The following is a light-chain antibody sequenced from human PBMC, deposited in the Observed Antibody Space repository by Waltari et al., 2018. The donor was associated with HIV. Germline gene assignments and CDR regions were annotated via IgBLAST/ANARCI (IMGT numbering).Light chain of an antibody. CDR1: TSNIGSNY. CDR3: AAWDDTLSGQGV. Sequence: QSLLTQPPSVSGPPGQRVTISCSVSTSNIGSNYVYWYQQLPETAPKLLIYRDNQRPSGVPDRFSGSKSGTSASLAINGLRSEDEADYYCAAWDDTLSGQGVFGGGTKLTVL. V-gene: IGLV1-47*01. J-gene: IGLJ2*01. CDR2: RDN.